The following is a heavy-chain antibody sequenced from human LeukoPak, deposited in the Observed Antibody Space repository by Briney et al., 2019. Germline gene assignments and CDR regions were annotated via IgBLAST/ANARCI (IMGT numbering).Heavy chain of an antibody. V-gene: IGHV3-7*01. J-gene: IGHJ4*02. Sequence: PGGSLRLSCAASRFTFSNDWMTWVRQAPGKGLEWVANMKGDGSTRYYVDSVKGRFTISRDNAYNSLYLQMDSLRVEDTAVYYCARDRVAAAGTDYDYWGQGALVTVSS. CDR2: MKGDGSTR. CDR3: ARDRVAAAGTDYDY. D-gene: IGHD6-13*01. CDR1: RFTFSNDW.